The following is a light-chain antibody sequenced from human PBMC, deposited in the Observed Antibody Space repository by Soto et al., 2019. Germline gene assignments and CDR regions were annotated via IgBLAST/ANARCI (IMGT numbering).Light chain of an antibody. CDR3: QQYNNWSPWT. J-gene: IGKJ1*01. Sequence: EIVMTQSPATLSVSPGERATLSCRASQSIRNDLAWYQQKPGQAPRLLIYSASTRATGIPARFSGSGSGTEFTLSISSLQSEDFAVYYCQQYNNWSPWTFGQGTKVDIK. V-gene: IGKV3-15*01. CDR1: QSIRND. CDR2: SAS.